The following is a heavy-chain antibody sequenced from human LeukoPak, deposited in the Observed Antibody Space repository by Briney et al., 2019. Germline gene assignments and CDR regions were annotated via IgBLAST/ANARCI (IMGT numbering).Heavy chain of an antibody. CDR2: IYSGGST. V-gene: IGHV3-53*01. Sequence: GRSLRLFCAASGFPVSSNFLSWVRQPPGKGLEWVSDIYSGGSTYYAASVKGRFTISRDNSKNTLYLQMNSLRAEDPAVYYCTRGGGGSFPHYWGQGTLVTVSS. J-gene: IGHJ4*02. D-gene: IGHD2-21*01. CDR3: TRGGGGSFPHY. CDR1: GFPVSSNF.